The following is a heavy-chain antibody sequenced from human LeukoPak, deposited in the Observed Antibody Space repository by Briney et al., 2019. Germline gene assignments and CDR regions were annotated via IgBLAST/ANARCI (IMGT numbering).Heavy chain of an antibody. V-gene: IGHV4-34*01. Sequence: SETLSLTCAVYGGSFSNYYWTWIRQPPGKGLEWIGEIYHSGSTNYNPSLKSRVTISVDKSKNQFSLNLSSVTAADTAVYYCARLSLWFGESAGWFDYWGQGNLVTVSA. CDR1: GGSFSNYY. J-gene: IGHJ4*02. CDR2: IYHSGST. CDR3: ARLSLWFGESAGWFDY. D-gene: IGHD3-10*01.